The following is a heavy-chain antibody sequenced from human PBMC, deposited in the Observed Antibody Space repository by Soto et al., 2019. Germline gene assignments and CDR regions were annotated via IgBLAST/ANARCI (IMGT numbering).Heavy chain of an antibody. CDR2: INHSGST. J-gene: IGHJ4*02. V-gene: IGHV4-34*01. D-gene: IGHD4-17*01. CDR3: ARGGAEVRLRDY. Sequence: QVQLQQWGAGLLKPSETLSLTCAVYGGSFSGYYWSWIRQPPGKGLEWIGEINHSGSTNYNPSLKGRITISVDTSKNQFSLKLSSVTAADTAVYDCARGGAEVRLRDYWGQGTLVTVSS. CDR1: GGSFSGYY.